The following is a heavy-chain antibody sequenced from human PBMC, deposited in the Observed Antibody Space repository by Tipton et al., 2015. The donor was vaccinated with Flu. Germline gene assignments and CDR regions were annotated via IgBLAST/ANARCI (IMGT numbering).Heavy chain of an antibody. D-gene: IGHD1-26*01. CDR3: ARWDEDLQSFDV. CDR2: IYPSGTT. CDR1: SGSIRSTNYF. J-gene: IGHJ3*01. Sequence: GLVKPSETLSLTCTVSSGSIRSTNYFCAWIRQPPGKRLELIGSIYPSGTTYYNPSLKSRVTISVDTSKNQFSLKLSSVTAADTAVYYCARWDEDLQSFDVWGQGTMVTVSS. V-gene: IGHV4-39*01.